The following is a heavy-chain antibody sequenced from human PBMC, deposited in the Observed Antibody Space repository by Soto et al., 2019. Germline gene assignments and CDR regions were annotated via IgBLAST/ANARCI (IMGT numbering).Heavy chain of an antibody. D-gene: IGHD6-13*01. J-gene: IGHJ5*02. CDR2: ISSSSSTI. V-gene: IGHV3-48*01. Sequence: EVQLVESGGGLVQPGGSLRLSCAASGLSTYSMNWVRQAPGKGLEWVSYISSSSSTILYADSVKGRFTISRDNAKNSLYLQMNSLRAEDTAVYYCATKTLIAPTGGSWGQGALVTVSS. CDR3: ATKTLIAPTGGS. CDR1: GLSTYS.